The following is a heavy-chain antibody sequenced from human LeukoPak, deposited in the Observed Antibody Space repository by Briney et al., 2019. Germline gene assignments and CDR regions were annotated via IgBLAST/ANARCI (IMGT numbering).Heavy chain of an antibody. CDR2: ISHRGST. D-gene: IGHD3-16*01. V-gene: IGHV4-59*01. J-gene: IGHJ5*02. Sequence: SETLSLTCTVSGGSISGYYWSWIRQPPGKSLEWIGYISHRGSTKYNPSLKSRVTMSVDTSKNQFYLKLNSVIAADTAMYYCARGFAGVAGWFDPWGQGTLVTVSS. CDR1: GGSISGYY. CDR3: ARGFAGVAGWFDP.